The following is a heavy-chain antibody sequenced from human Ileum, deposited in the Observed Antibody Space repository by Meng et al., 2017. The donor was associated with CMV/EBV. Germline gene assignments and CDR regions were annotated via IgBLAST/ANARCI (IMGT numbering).Heavy chain of an antibody. J-gene: IGHJ5*02. CDR2: ISSSGSTI. D-gene: IGHD6-13*01. V-gene: IGHV3-48*03. CDR1: GFIFSSSE. Sequence: GESLKISCAASGFIFSSSEMNWVRQAPGKGLEWVSYISSSGSTIYYADSVKGRFTISRDKAKNSLYLQVNSLRAGDTAVYYCARDARGLAATGECPWGQRTLFTVSS. CDR3: ARDARGLAATGECP.